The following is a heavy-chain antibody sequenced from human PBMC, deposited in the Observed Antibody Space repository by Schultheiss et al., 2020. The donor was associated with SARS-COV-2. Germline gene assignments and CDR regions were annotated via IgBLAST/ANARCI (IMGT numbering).Heavy chain of an antibody. CDR3: TRWKTYSYFDN. J-gene: IGHJ4*02. Sequence: GGSLRLSCAASGFTISNYAMSWVRQAPGKGLEFVASFGTKTHGGTPEYATSVRGRFTVSRDASSSIAYLFLNSLKSEDTAMYYCTRWKTYSYFDNWGQGTLVTVSS. D-gene: IGHD1-1*01. V-gene: IGHV3-49*04. CDR1: GFTISNYA. CDR2: FGTKTHGGTP.